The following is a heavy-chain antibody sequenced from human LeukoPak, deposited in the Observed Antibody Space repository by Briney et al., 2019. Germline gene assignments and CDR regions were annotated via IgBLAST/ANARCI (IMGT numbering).Heavy chain of an antibody. Sequence: GGSLRLSCAASGFTFSDYWTGWVRQAPGQGLEWVAKINQDGREQHFVDSVRGRFTISRDNANNSLFLQMDSLRAEDTAVYFCTGGALDYWGQGALVTVSS. CDR1: GFTFSDYW. J-gene: IGHJ4*02. CDR3: TGGALDY. CDR2: INQDGREQ. V-gene: IGHV3-7*04.